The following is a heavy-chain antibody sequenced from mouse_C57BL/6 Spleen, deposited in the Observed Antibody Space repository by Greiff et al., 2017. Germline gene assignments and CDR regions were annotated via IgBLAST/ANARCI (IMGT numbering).Heavy chain of an antibody. Sequence: QVQLKESGAELVRPGTSVKVSCKASGYAFTNYLIEWVKQRPGQGLEWIGVINPGSGGTNYNEKFKGKATLTADKSSSTAYMQLSSLTSEDSAVYFCARSLITAVVPSWFAYWGQGTLVTVSA. J-gene: IGHJ3*01. CDR1: GYAFTNYL. D-gene: IGHD1-1*01. CDR2: INPGSGGT. V-gene: IGHV1-54*01. CDR3: ARSLITAVVPSWFAY.